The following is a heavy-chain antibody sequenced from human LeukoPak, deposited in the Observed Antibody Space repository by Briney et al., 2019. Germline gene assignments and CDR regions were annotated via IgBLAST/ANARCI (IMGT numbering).Heavy chain of an antibody. CDR1: GGSFSGYY. J-gene: IGHJ5*02. Sequence: PSETPSLTCAVYGGSFSGYYWSWIRQPPGKGLEWSGEINHSGSTNYNPSLKSRVTISVDTSKNQFSLKLSSVTAADTAVYYCARGRWFDPWGQGTLVTVSS. V-gene: IGHV4-34*01. CDR3: ARGRWFDP. CDR2: INHSGST.